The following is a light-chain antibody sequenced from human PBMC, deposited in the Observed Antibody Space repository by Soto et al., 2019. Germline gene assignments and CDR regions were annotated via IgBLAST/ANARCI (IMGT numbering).Light chain of an antibody. CDR3: QQYGSSPHT. CDR1: QSVSSSY. Sequence: EIVLTQSPGTLSLSPGERATLSCRASQSVSSSYLAWYQQKPGQAPRLLIYGASSRATGIPARFSGSGSGTDFTLTISRLESEDFAVYYCQQYGSSPHTFGQGTKVEIK. CDR2: GAS. V-gene: IGKV3-20*01. J-gene: IGKJ2*01.